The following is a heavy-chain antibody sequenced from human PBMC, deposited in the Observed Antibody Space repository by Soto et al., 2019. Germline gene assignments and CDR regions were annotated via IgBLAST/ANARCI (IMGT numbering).Heavy chain of an antibody. J-gene: IGHJ4*02. CDR2: IYYSGST. D-gene: IGHD3-16*02. CDR3: ARGRDMITFGGVILKAPHFDY. Sequence: SETLSLTCTVSGGSISSGGYYWSWIRQHPGKGLEWIGYIYYSGSTYYNPSLKSRVTISVDTSKNQFSLKLSSVTAADTAVYYCARGRDMITFGGVILKAPHFDYWGQGTLVTVSP. V-gene: IGHV4-31*03. CDR1: GGSISSGGYY.